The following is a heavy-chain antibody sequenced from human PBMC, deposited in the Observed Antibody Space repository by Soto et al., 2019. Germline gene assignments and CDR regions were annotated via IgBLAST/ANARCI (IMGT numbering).Heavy chain of an antibody. D-gene: IGHD5-12*01. V-gene: IGHV1-3*01. CDR1: GFTFTTYA. J-gene: IGHJ4*02. CDR3: ARDRSALVTTILDFHS. Sequence: ASVKVSCKASGFTFTTYAMHWVRQAPGQRLEWLGWINAGNGNTKYSQKFQGRLTITRDTSANTAYMELSSLRPEDTAVYYCARDRSALVTTILDFHSWGQGTLVTVSS. CDR2: INAGNGNT.